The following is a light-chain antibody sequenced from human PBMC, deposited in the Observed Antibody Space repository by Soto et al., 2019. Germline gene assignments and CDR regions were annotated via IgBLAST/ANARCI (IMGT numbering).Light chain of an antibody. J-gene: IGLJ1*01. CDR1: SSDVGYSNS. V-gene: IGLV2-8*01. CDR2: EVS. Sequence: QSALTQPPSASGSPGQSVTISCTATSSDVGYSNSVCWHQQHPGKAPKLMIYEVSKRATGVPDRFSGSKSANTASLTVSGLQAEDEADYYCSSYAGSYNFVFGTGTKVTFL. CDR3: SSYAGSYNFV.